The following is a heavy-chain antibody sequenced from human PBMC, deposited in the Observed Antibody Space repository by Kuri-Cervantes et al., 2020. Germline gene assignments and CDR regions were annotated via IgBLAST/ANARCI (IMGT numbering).Heavy chain of an antibody. CDR1: GCSINSSSYY. CDR3: ARMVYQLLHQTNWFDP. D-gene: IGHD2-2*01. Sequence: SETLSLTCTVSGCSINSSSYYWGWIRQPPGKGREWIGSIYYSGSTYYNPSLKSRVTISVDTSKNQFSLKLSSVTAADTAVYYCARMVYQLLHQTNWFDPWGQGTLVTVSS. V-gene: IGHV4-39*01. J-gene: IGHJ5*02. CDR2: IYYSGST.